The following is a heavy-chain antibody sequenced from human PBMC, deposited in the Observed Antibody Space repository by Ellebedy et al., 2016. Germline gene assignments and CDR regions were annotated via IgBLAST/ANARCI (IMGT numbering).Heavy chain of an antibody. CDR2: ISISSSVI. V-gene: IGHV3-48*04. CDR1: GFTFSSYN. D-gene: IGHD3-10*01. Sequence: GGSLRLXCAASGFTFSSYNMNWVRQTGKGLEWVAYISISSSVINYADSVKGRFTISRDNAKNSLYLQMNSLRAEDTAVYYCAASGVLAFDIWGQGTMVTVSS. CDR3: AASGVLAFDI. J-gene: IGHJ3*02.